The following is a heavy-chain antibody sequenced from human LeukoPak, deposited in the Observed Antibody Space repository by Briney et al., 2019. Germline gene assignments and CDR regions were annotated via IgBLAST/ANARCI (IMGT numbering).Heavy chain of an antibody. D-gene: IGHD6-13*01. Sequence: GASVKVSCKASGYTFTSYYMHWVRQAPGQGLEWMGLINPSGGSTSYAQKFQGRVTMTRDTSTSTVYMELSSLRSEDTAVYYCARELIAAAGSPGYYYYGMDVWGQGTTVTVSS. CDR1: GYTFTSYY. J-gene: IGHJ6*02. V-gene: IGHV1-46*01. CDR3: ARELIAAAGSPGYYYYGMDV. CDR2: INPSGGST.